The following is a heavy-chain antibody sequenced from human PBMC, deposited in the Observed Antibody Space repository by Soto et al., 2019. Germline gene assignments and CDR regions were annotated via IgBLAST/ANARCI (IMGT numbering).Heavy chain of an antibody. CDR3: TRDASRDSSARGWFDP. J-gene: IGHJ5*02. Sequence: GSLLPTCPASGFTFRSFTMNWVRQAAGKGLEWVSTISSNSAYIYYTDALRGRFTISRDNAKNSLHLQMNSLRAEDTAVYYCTRDASRDSSARGWFDPWGPGTLVTVYS. CDR1: GFTFRSFT. CDR2: ISSNSAYI. V-gene: IGHV3-21*01. D-gene: IGHD6-13*01.